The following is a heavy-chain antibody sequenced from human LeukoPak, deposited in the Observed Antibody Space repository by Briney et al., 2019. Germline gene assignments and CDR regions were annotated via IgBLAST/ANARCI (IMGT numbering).Heavy chain of an antibody. Sequence: GGSLRLSCVASGFSLSRSSMHWVRQAPGKGLEWVAFIRYDGSSENYSDSVKGRVIISRDMSKNTLYLQMKRLETEGTAVYYCVRGDEIDYWGQGTLVTVSS. CDR3: VRGDEIDY. J-gene: IGHJ4*02. V-gene: IGHV3-30*02. D-gene: IGHD3-16*01. CDR2: IRYDGSSE. CDR1: GFSLSRSS.